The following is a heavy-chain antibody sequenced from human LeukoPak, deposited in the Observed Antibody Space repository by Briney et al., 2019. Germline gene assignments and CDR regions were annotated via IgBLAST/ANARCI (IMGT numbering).Heavy chain of an antibody. CDR1: GFTFSSYA. D-gene: IGHD4-23*01. V-gene: IGHV3-23*01. J-gene: IGHJ6*02. CDR3: AKVGNSYYYYGMDV. CDR2: ISGSGGST. Sequence: GGSLRLSCAASGFTFSSYAMSWVRQAPGKGPEWVSAISGSGGSTYYADSVKGRFTISRDNSKNTLYLQMNSLRAEDTAVYYCAKVGNSYYYYGMDVWGQGTTVTVSS.